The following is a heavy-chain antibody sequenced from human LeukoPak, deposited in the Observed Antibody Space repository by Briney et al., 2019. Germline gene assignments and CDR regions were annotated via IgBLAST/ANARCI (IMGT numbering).Heavy chain of an antibody. V-gene: IGHV3-21*01. CDR1: GFTFSSYS. D-gene: IGHD2-21*01. CDR3: ASCSGAYCGGADAFDI. J-gene: IGHJ3*02. Sequence: GGSLRLSCAASGFTFSSYSMNWVRQAPGKGLEWVSSISSSSSSIYYADSVKGRFTISRDNAKNSLYLQMNSLRAEDTAVYYCASCSGAYCGGADAFDIWGQGTMVTVSS. CDR2: ISSSSSSI.